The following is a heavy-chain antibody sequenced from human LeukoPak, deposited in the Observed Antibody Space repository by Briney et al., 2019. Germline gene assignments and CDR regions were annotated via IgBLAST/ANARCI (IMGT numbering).Heavy chain of an antibody. CDR3: ARAGDGSGSYDNADYDY. Sequence: KTSETLSLTCTVSGGSISSSGYYWGWIRQPPGKGLEWIGSIYYSGDIYYNLSLRSRVTISIDTSKNRFSLRLSSVTAADTAVYYCARAGDGSGSYDNADYDYWGQGTLVTVSS. D-gene: IGHD3-10*01. CDR2: IYYSGDI. V-gene: IGHV4-39*07. J-gene: IGHJ4*02. CDR1: GGSISSSGYY.